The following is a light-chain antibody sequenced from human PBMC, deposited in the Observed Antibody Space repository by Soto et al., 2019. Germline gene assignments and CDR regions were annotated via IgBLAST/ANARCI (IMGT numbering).Light chain of an antibody. V-gene: IGKV1-39*01. CDR1: PTIATY. J-gene: IGKJ2*01. CDR3: KQCYYYPHT. CDR2: GAS. Sequence: IQMTQSPSSLSASVGARVTLTCRAIPTIATYLHWYQQKPGQVPEFLIYGASSWHVGVPSRFTGSGYGTDFTLNINNLQPEDFAIYYCKQCYYYPHTFGQGTKLEIK.